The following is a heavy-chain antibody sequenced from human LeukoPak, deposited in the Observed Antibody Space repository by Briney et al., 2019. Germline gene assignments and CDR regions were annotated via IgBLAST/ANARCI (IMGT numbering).Heavy chain of an antibody. D-gene: IGHD3-10*01. CDR1: GYTFTSYA. Sequence: ASVKVSSKASGYTFTSYAISWVRQATGQGLEWMGWMNPNSGNTGYAQKFQGRVTITRNTSISTAYMKLRSLKSEDTAVDHCASSYGSGRPYYMDVWGKGTTVTASS. V-gene: IGHV1-8*01. CDR3: ASSYGSGRPYYMDV. J-gene: IGHJ6*03. CDR2: MNPNSGNT.